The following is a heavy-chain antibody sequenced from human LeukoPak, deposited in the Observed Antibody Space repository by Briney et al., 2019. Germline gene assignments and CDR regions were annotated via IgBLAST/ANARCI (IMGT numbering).Heavy chain of an antibody. CDR2: IRTVSSI. Sequence: GGSLRLSCAVSGFTFSSYSMHWVRQAPGKGLEWVSCIRTVSSIYYADAVKGRFTVSRDNAKNSLYLEMNSLRAEDTAVYYCAREGLPSGATKIIDYWGQGTLVAVSS. CDR3: AREGLPSGATKIIDY. CDR1: GFTFSSYS. J-gene: IGHJ4*02. V-gene: IGHV3-21*01. D-gene: IGHD2-15*01.